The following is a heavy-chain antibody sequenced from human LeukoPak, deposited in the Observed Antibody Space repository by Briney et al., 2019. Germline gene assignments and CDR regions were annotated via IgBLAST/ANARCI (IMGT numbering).Heavy chain of an antibody. D-gene: IGHD6-13*01. CDR1: GDSVSSNSAA. V-gene: IGHV6-1*01. Sequence: SQTLSLTCAISGDSVSSNSAAWNWIRQSPSRGLEWLGRTYYRSKWYNDYAVSVKSRITINPDTSKNQFSLQLNSVTPEDTAVYYCAREEDSSRWYDLVSWFDPWGQGTLVTVSS. J-gene: IGHJ5*02. CDR2: TYYRSKWYN. CDR3: AREEDSSRWYDLVSWFDP.